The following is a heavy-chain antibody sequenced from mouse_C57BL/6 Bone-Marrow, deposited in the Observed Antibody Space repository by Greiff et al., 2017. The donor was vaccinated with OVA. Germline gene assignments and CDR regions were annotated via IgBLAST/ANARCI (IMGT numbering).Heavy chain of an antibody. D-gene: IGHD2-3*01. V-gene: IGHV5-6*01. CDR3: ARDGYYGAMDY. CDR1: GFTFSSYG. Sequence: EVQGVESGGDLVKPGGSLKLSCAASGFTFSSYGMSWVRQTPDKRLEWVATISSGGSYPYYPDSVKGRFTISRDNAKNTLYLQMSSLKSEDTAMYYCARDGYYGAMDYWGQGTSVTVSS. CDR2: ISSGGSYP. J-gene: IGHJ4*01.